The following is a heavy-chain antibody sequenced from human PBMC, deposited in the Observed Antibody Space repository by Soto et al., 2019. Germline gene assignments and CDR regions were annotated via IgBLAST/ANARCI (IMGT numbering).Heavy chain of an antibody. D-gene: IGHD5-12*01. Sequence: SVKVSCKASGFTVSTSTVQGVRQTRGHRLEWIGWIVVGNGNTNFAQNLRQRVTFSRDMFTSTVFMELGSLRSDDTAMYYCATASAGYTFGFDSWGQGCLVTVSS. CDR2: IVVGNGNT. V-gene: IGHV1-58*01. J-gene: IGHJ4*01. CDR1: GFTVSTST. CDR3: ATASAGYTFGFDS.